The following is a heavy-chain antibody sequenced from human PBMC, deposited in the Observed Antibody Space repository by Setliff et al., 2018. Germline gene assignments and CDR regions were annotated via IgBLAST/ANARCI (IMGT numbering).Heavy chain of an antibody. CDR3: ARDGGDY. CDR2: ISSSSTI. Sequence: PWGSLRLSCAASGFTFSSYSMNWVRQAPGKGLEWVSYISSSSTIYYADSVKGRFTISRDNAKNSLYLQMNSLRAEDTAVYYCARDGGDYWGQGTLVTVSS. CDR1: GFTFSSYS. J-gene: IGHJ4*02. D-gene: IGHD3-16*01. V-gene: IGHV3-48*01.